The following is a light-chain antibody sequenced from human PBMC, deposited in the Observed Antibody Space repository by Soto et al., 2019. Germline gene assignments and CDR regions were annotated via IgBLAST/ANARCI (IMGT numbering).Light chain of an antibody. Sequence: EIVLTQSPGTLSLSPGERATLSCRASQSVSSSYLAWYQQKPGQAPRLLIYGASSRATGIPDRFSGSGSGKDFTLTISRLEPEDFAVYYWHQYDRSPLTFGGGTKVEIK. CDR1: QSVSSSY. CDR2: GAS. J-gene: IGKJ4*01. CDR3: HQYDRSPLT. V-gene: IGKV3-20*01.